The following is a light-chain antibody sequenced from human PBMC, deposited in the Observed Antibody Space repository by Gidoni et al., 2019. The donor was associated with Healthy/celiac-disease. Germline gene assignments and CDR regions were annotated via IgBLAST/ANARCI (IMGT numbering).Light chain of an antibody. CDR1: QSVSSN. CDR3: QQYNNCPRSRT. V-gene: IGKV3-15*01. J-gene: IGKJ2*01. CDR2: RAS. Sequence: ELVMTQSPATLSVSPGERATLSCRASQSVSSNLAWYQQKPGQAPRLLIYRASTRATGIPARFSGSGSGTEFTLTISSLQSEDFAVYYCQQYNNCPRSRTFGQGTKLEIK.